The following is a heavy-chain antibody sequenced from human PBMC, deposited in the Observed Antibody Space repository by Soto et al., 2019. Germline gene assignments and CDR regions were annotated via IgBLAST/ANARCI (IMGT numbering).Heavy chain of an antibody. CDR3: ARSYPYCTNGVCYTFWFDP. J-gene: IGHJ5*02. CDR1: GGTFSSYA. Sequence: VASVKVSCKASGGTFSSYAISWVRQAPGQGLEWMGGIIPIFGTANYAQKFQGRVTITADESTSTAYMELSSLRSEDTAVYYCARSYPYCTNGVCYTFWFDPWGQGTLVTVSS. D-gene: IGHD2-8*01. CDR2: IIPIFGTA. V-gene: IGHV1-69*13.